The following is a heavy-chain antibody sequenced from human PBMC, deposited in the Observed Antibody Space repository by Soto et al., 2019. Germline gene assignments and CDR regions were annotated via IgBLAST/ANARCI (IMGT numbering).Heavy chain of an antibody. CDR2: IKNDGSDK. CDR1: GFTFRDYG. Sequence: EVQLVESGGDLVQPGGSLRLSCVASGFTFRDYGMSWVRQAPGKGLEWVANIKNDGSDKYSADSVMGRFTVSRDNAKDLLFLKLNSLRVDDTAVYYCARMNTKRYRCLVHLYCYGMDVWGQGTTVTVSS. CDR3: ARMNTKRYRCLVHLYCYGMDV. V-gene: IGHV3-7*03. J-gene: IGHJ6*02. D-gene: IGHD1-20*01.